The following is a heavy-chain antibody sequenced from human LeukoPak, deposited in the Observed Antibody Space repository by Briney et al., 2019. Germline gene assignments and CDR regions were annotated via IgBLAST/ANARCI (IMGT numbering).Heavy chain of an antibody. CDR2: IYSGGTT. D-gene: IGHD1-1*01. CDR3: ARVRGWKYFDY. CDR1: EFSVGSNY. Sequence: PGGSLRLSCAASEFSVGSNYMTWVRQAPGKGLEWVSLIYSGGTTYYADSVKGRFTISRDNSKNTLSLQMNSLRAEDTAMYYCARVRGWKYFDYWGQGTLVTVSS. J-gene: IGHJ4*02. V-gene: IGHV3-66*01.